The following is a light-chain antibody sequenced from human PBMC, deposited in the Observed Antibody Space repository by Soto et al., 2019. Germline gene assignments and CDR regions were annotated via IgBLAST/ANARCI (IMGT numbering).Light chain of an antibody. V-gene: IGKV3-20*01. Sequence: EIVLTQSPGTLSLSPGERATLSCRASQSVSSSYLAWYQQKPGQAPRLLIYCASSRATGIPDRFSGSGSGTDFTLTINRLEPEDFAVYYCQQYGSSITFGQGTRLESK. CDR2: CAS. J-gene: IGKJ5*01. CDR1: QSVSSSY. CDR3: QQYGSSIT.